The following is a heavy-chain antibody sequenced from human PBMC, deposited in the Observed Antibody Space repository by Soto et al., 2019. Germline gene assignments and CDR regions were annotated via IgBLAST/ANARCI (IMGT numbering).Heavy chain of an antibody. V-gene: IGHV3-23*01. J-gene: IGHJ6*02. CDR1: GFTFSTYA. D-gene: IGHD3-16*01. CDR3: ARSMGENYFYYGLDV. CDR2: VSGSGGGT. Sequence: GGSLRLSCAASGFTFSTYAMSWVRQAPGKGLEWVSAVSGSGGGTYYADSVKGRFTISRDNSKNTLFLQMNSLGAEDTAVYYCARSMGENYFYYGLDVWGQGTTVTVSS.